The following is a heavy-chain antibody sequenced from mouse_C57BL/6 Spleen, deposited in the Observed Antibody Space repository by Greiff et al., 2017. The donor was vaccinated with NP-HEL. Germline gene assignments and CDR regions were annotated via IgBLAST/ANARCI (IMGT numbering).Heavy chain of an antibody. CDR2: IYPGDGDT. V-gene: IGHV1-80*01. Sequence: QVQLQQSGAELVKPGASVKISCKASGYAFSSYWMNGVKQRPGKGLEWIGQIYPGDGDTNYNGKFKGKATLTADKSSSTAYMQLSSLTSEDSAVYFCARMGDHGFAYWGQGTLVTVSA. J-gene: IGHJ3*01. CDR1: GYAFSSYW. CDR3: ARMGDHGFAY.